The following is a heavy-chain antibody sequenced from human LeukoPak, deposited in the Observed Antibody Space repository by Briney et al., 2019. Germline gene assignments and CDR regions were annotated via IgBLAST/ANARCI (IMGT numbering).Heavy chain of an antibody. V-gene: IGHV3-33*01. CDR1: GFTFSSYG. Sequence: GRSLRLSCAASGFTFSSYGMHWVRQAPGKGLEWVAVIWYDGNNKYYADSAKGRFTISRDNSKNTSYLQMNSVRAEDTAVYYCARAVGPFDFWGPGTKVIVSS. CDR2: IWYDGNNK. CDR3: ARAVGPFDF. J-gene: IGHJ3*01.